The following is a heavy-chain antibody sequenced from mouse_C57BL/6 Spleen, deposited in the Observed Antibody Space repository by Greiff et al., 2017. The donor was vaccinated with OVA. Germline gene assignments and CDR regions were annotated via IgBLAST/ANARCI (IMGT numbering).Heavy chain of an antibody. CDR3: ALYDGYSAWFAY. J-gene: IGHJ3*01. CDR1: GYTFTSYW. CDR2: IDPSDSET. V-gene: IGHV1-52*01. D-gene: IGHD2-3*01. Sequence: VQGVESGAELVRPGSSVKLSCKASGYTFTSYWMHWVKQRPIQGLEWIGNIDPSDSETHYNQKFKDKATLTVDKSSSTAYMQLSSLTSEDSAVYYCALYDGYSAWFAYWGQGTLVTVSA.